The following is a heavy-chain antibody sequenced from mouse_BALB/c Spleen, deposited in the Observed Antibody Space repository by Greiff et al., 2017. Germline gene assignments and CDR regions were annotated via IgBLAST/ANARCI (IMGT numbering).Heavy chain of an antibody. CDR1: GFTFSSYT. J-gene: IGHJ3*01. CDR2: ISSGGSYT. Sequence: DVQLVESGGGLVKPGGSLKLSCAASGFTFSSYTMSWVRQTPEKRLEWVATISSGGSYTYYPDSVKGRFTISRDNAKNTLYLQMSSLKSEDTAMYDWTNDYLAYWGQGTLVTVSA. V-gene: IGHV5-6-4*01. CDR3: TNDYLAY. D-gene: IGHD2-4*01.